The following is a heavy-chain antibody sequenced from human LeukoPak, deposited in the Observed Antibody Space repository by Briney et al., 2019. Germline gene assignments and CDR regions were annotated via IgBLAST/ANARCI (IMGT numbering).Heavy chain of an antibody. CDR1: GGTFSSYA. Sequence: AASVKVSCTASGGTFSSYAISWVRQAPGQGLEWMGGIIPIFGTANYAQKFQGRVTITADESTSTAYMELSSLRSEDTAVYYCARPPTTVTARNDAFDIWGQGTMVTVSS. V-gene: IGHV1-69*13. CDR2: IIPIFGTA. CDR3: ARPPTTVTARNDAFDI. D-gene: IGHD4-17*01. J-gene: IGHJ3*02.